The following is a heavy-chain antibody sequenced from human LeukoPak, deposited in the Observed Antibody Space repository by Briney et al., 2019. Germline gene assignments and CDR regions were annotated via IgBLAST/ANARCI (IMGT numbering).Heavy chain of an antibody. V-gene: IGHV1-46*01. CDR2: INPSDDST. D-gene: IGHD4-17*01. CDR1: GYTFTSYH. CDR3: ARDGGSYGDCPH. Sequence: GASVKVSCKASGYTFTSYHMHWVRQAPGQGLEWMGMINPSDDSTTVAQKFQGRLTMTRDTSTSTVYMDLSSLRSEDTAVYYCARDGGSYGDCPHWGQGALVTVSS. J-gene: IGHJ1*01.